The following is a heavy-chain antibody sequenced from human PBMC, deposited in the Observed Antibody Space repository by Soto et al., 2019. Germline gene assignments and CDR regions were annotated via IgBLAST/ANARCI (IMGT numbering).Heavy chain of an antibody. D-gene: IGHD5-12*01. CDR2: ISSSSSTI. CDR3: ARDLYSDIVATINFDY. CDR1: GFTFSSYS. V-gene: IGHV3-48*01. Sequence: GGSLRLSCAASGFTFSSYSMNWVRQAPGKGLEWVSYISSSSSTIYYADSVKGRFTISRDNAKNSLYLQMNSLRAEDTAVYYCARDLYSDIVATINFDYWGQGTLVTVSS. J-gene: IGHJ4*02.